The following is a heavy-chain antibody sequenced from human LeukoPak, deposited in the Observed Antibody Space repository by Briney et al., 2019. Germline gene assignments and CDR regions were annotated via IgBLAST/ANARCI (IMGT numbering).Heavy chain of an antibody. J-gene: IGHJ4*02. Sequence: SETLSLTCTVSGGSISSSSYYWAWIRQPPGKGLEWIGSSSYSGSPYYNPSLKSRVTISVDTSQNQFSLKLSSVTAADTAVYYCAREVAVAGTFGRDYWGQGTLVTVSS. CDR3: AREVAVAGTFGRDY. D-gene: IGHD6-19*01. V-gene: IGHV4-39*07. CDR1: GGSISSSSYY. CDR2: SSYSGSP.